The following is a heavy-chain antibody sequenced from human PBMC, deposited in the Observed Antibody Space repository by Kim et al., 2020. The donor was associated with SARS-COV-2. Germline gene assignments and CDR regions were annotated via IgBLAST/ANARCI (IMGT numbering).Heavy chain of an antibody. J-gene: IGHJ6*02. CDR3: ARDQSSSNCSGGSCLLYYGMDV. CDR1: GFTFSSYW. D-gene: IGHD2-15*01. Sequence: GGSLRLSCAASGFTFSSYWMSWVRQAPGKGLEWVANIKQDGSEKYYVDSVKGRFTISRDNAKNSLYLQMNSLRAEDTAVYYCARDQSSSNCSGGSCLLYYGMDVWGQGTTVTVSS. CDR2: IKQDGSEK. V-gene: IGHV3-7*03.